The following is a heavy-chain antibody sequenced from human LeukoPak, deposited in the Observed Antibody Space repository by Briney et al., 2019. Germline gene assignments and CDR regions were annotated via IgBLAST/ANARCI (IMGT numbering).Heavy chain of an antibody. V-gene: IGHV1-69*13. CDR3: ARARTYYDILTGYYPLYYFDY. CDR1: GYTFTGYY. D-gene: IGHD3-9*01. CDR2: IIPILGTA. Sequence: ASVKVSCKASGYTFTGYYMHWVRQAPGQGLEWMGGIIPILGTANYAQKFQGRVTITADESTSTAYTELSRLRSDDTAVYYCARARTYYDILTGYYPLYYFDYWGQGTLVTVSS. J-gene: IGHJ4*02.